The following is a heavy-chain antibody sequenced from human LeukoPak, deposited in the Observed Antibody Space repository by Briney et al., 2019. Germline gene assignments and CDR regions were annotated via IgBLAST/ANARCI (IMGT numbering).Heavy chain of an antibody. Sequence: RAGGSLRLSCAASGFTFSSYAMSWVRQAPGKGLEWVSAISGSGGSTYYADSVKGRFTISRDNSKNTLYLQMNSLRAEDTAVYYCANPPRGSLSYWGQGTLVTVSS. J-gene: IGHJ4*02. D-gene: IGHD1-26*01. CDR1: GFTFSSYA. V-gene: IGHV3-23*01. CDR3: ANPPRGSLSY. CDR2: ISGSGGST.